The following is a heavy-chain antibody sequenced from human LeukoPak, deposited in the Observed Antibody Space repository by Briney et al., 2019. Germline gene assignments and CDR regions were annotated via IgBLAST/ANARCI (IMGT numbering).Heavy chain of an antibody. Sequence: GGSLRLSCAASGFTFSNYWMTWVRQAPGKGLAWVANIKQDGSETYYVDSLEGRFIISRDNAKYSLYLQMNSLRVEDTAVYYCAREISSWYRTEGRFDPWGQGTLVTVSS. D-gene: IGHD6-13*01. CDR1: GFTFSNYW. V-gene: IGHV3-7*01. CDR2: IKQDGSET. J-gene: IGHJ5*02. CDR3: AREISSWYRTEGRFDP.